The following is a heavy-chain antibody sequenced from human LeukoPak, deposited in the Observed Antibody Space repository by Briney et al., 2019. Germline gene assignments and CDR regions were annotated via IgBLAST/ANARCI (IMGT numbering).Heavy chain of an antibody. Sequence: SVKVSCKASGGTFSSYAISWVRQAPGQGLEWMGRIIPILGIANYAQKFQGRVTITADESTSTAYMELSSLRSEDTAVYYCARQEYSSSWYFDYWGQGTLVTVSS. CDR3: ARQEYSSSWYFDY. V-gene: IGHV1-69*04. CDR2: IIPILGIA. D-gene: IGHD6-13*01. J-gene: IGHJ4*02. CDR1: GGTFSSYA.